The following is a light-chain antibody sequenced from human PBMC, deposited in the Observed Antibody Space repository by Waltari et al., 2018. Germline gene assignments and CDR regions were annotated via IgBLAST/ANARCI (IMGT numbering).Light chain of an antibody. V-gene: IGLV2-14*03. Sequence: QSALTQPASVSGSPGQSITISCTGTSLDVGSYDYVSWYQQHPGTAPKLMIYDVSNRPSGVSNRFSGSKSGYTASLTISGLQAEDEADYYCRSYSSSTSPFVFGAGTRVTVL. CDR1: SLDVGSYDY. CDR2: DVS. CDR3: RSYSSSTSPFV. J-gene: IGLJ1*01.